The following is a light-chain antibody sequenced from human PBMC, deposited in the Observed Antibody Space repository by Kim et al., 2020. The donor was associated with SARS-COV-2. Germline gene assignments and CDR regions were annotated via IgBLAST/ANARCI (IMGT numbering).Light chain of an antibody. CDR3: QAWDSSTAV. CDR2: QDS. CDR1: KLGDKY. J-gene: IGLJ1*01. V-gene: IGLV3-1*01. Sequence: VSPGQTASITCSGDKLGDKYACWYQQKPGQSPVLVIYQDSKRPSGIPERFSGSNSGNTATLTISGTQAMDEADYYCQAWDSSTAVFGTGTKVTV.